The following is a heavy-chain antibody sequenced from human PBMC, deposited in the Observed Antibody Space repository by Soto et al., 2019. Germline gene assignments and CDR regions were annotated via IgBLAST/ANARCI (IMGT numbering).Heavy chain of an antibody. CDR3: ARGYYYDSSGNLAY. CDR1: GYTFTAYY. D-gene: IGHD3-22*01. Sequence: ASVKVSCKASGYTFTAYYIHWVRQAPGQGLEWMGWINPHNGGTNYAQKFQGRVTMTRDTSISTAYMELSRLRSDDTAVYYCARGYYYDSSGNLAYWGRGTLVTVSS. V-gene: IGHV1-2*02. CDR2: INPHNGGT. J-gene: IGHJ4*02.